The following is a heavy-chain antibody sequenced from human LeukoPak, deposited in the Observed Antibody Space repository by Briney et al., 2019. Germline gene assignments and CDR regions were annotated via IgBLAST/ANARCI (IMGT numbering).Heavy chain of an antibody. CDR1: GFTFSSYG. V-gene: IGHV3-23*01. CDR3: AKDTTVTTMVVLDC. CDR2: ISGSGGST. D-gene: IGHD4-17*01. J-gene: IGHJ4*02. Sequence: PGGTLRLSCAASGFTFSSYGMSWVRQAPGKGLEWVSAISGSGGSTYYADSVKGRFTISRDNSKNTLYLQMNSLRAEDTAVYYCAKDTTVTTMVVLDCWGQGTLVTVSS.